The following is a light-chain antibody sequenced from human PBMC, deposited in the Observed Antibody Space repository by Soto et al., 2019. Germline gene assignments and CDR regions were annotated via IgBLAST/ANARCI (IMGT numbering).Light chain of an antibody. J-gene: IGKJ4*01. CDR1: QDITSA. V-gene: IGKV1D-13*01. Sequence: AIQLTQSSSSLSASXXDRVTITCWASQDITSALAWWQKKPGSPPKXXIYEASNLETGVPSRFSGSGSGTDFTLTISSLQPADFATYYCQQFNNYPLTFGGGTKVEI. CDR2: EAS. CDR3: QQFNNYPLT.